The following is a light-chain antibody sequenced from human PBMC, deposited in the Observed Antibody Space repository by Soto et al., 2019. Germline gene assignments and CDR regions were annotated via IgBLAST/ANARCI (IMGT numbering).Light chain of an antibody. V-gene: IGLV2-14*01. J-gene: IGLJ1*01. CDR3: SSYTGSSTFV. CDR2: AVN. CDR1: SSDVGGYDY. Sequence: QSVLTQPASVSGAPGQSITISCTGTSSDVGGYDYVSWYQQLPGKAPKLLIYAVNNRPSGVSHRFSGSKSGNTASLTISGLQAEDEADYYCSSYTGSSTFVFGTGTKLTVL.